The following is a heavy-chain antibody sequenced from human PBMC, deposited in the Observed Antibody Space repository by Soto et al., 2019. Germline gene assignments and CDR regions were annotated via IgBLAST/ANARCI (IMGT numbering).Heavy chain of an antibody. CDR3: ARGWVERLPRQPPSDY. D-gene: IGHD3-3*01. CDR1: GISLSAYW. CDR2: INEDGRST. Sequence: EVQLVESGGGLVQPGGSLRLSCAASGISLSAYWMHWVRQVPGKGLEWIARINEDGRSTSYMDSVKGRFTISRDNARDTLYLQTNSLRLEDTAVYYCARGWVERLPRQPPSDYWGQGTLVTVSS. V-gene: IGHV3-74*01. J-gene: IGHJ4*02.